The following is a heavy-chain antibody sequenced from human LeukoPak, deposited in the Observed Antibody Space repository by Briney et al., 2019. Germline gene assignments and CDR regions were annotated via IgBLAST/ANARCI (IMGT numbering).Heavy chain of an antibody. Sequence: SQTLSLTCTVSGGSISSGDYYWSWTRQPPGKGLEWIGYIYYSGGTYYNPSLKSRVTISVDTSKNQFSLKLSSVTAADTAVYYCARVSYDSSGYRLDYWGQGTLVTVSS. CDR1: GGSISSGDYY. D-gene: IGHD3-22*01. CDR3: ARVSYDSSGYRLDY. V-gene: IGHV4-30-4*01. CDR2: IYYSGGT. J-gene: IGHJ4*02.